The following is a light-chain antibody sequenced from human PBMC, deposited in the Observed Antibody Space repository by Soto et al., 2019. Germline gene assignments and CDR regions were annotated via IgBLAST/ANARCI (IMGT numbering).Light chain of an antibody. CDR3: SSYAGSNIHYV. CDR1: SSDVGGYNY. Sequence: SALTQPPSAFGSPGQSVTISCTGTSSDVGGYNYVSWYQQHPGKAPKLMIYEVSKRPSGVPDRFSGSKSGNTASLTVSGLQAEDEADYYCSSYAGSNIHYVFGTGTKVTVL. CDR2: EVS. J-gene: IGLJ1*01. V-gene: IGLV2-8*01.